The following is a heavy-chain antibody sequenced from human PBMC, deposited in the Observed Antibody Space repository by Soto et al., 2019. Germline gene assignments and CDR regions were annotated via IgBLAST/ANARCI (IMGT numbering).Heavy chain of an antibody. Sequence: GGSLRLSCAASGFTFSSYEMNWVRQAPGKGLEWVSYISSSGSTIYYADSVKGRFTISRDNAKNSLYLQMNSLRAEDTAVYYCARDPRIDCTNGVCYGFDIWGQGTMVTV. CDR3: ARDPRIDCTNGVCYGFDI. J-gene: IGHJ3*02. D-gene: IGHD2-8*01. CDR2: ISSSGSTI. V-gene: IGHV3-48*03. CDR1: GFTFSSYE.